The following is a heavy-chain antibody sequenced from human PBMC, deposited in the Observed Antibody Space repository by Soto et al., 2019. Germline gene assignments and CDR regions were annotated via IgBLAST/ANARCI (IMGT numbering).Heavy chain of an antibody. CDR3: ARDIRTSSEGY. Sequence: SETLSLTCAVSGYSISSGFFWGWTRQPPGKGLEWIASVSHSDGARYNPSLKSRVNISLDTSKNEVSLRLSSVTAADTAVYYCARDIRTSSEGYWGRGTLVTVSS. CDR2: VSHSDGA. J-gene: IGHJ4*02. D-gene: IGHD6-6*01. CDR1: GYSISSGFF. V-gene: IGHV4-38-2*02.